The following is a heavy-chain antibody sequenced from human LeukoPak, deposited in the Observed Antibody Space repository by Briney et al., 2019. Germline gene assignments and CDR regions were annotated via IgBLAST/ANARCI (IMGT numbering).Heavy chain of an antibody. Sequence: ASVKVSCKASGYTFTGYYMHWVRQAPGQGLEWMGRINPNSGGTNYAQKFQGRVTMTRDTSISTAYMELSRLRSDDTAVYYCARSYYDILTGYYLFDYWGQGTLVTVS. D-gene: IGHD3-9*01. J-gene: IGHJ4*02. CDR3: ARSYYDILTGYYLFDY. V-gene: IGHV1-2*06. CDR2: INPNSGGT. CDR1: GYTFTGYY.